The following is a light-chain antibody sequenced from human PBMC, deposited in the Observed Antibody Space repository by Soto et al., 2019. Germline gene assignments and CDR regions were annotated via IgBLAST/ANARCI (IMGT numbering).Light chain of an antibody. J-gene: IGLJ2*01. V-gene: IGLV2-14*03. CDR3: SSYTDSTTLGVV. Sequence: QSALTQPASVSGSPGQSITISCTGTSSDIGGYNYVSWYQQHPGKAPKLMIYDVNNRPSGVSNLFSGSKSGNTASLTISGLQSEDESDYYCSSYTDSTTLGVVFGGGTKLTVL. CDR1: SSDIGGYNY. CDR2: DVN.